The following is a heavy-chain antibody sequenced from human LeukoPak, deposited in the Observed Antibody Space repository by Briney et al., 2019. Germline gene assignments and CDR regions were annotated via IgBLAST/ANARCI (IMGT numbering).Heavy chain of an antibody. CDR2: FDPEDGET. CDR3: ARSEPYYGSGSYYDY. Sequence: GASVKVSCKVSGYTLTELSMHWVRQAPGKGLEWMGGFDPEDGETIYAQKLQGRVTMTTDTSTSTAYMELRSLRSDDTAVYYCARSEPYYGSGSYYDYWGQGTLVTVSS. V-gene: IGHV1-24*01. CDR1: GYTLTELS. J-gene: IGHJ4*02. D-gene: IGHD3-10*01.